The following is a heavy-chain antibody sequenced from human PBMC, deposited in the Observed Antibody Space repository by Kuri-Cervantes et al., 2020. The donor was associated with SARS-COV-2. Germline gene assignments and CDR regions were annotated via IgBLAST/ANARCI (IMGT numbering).Heavy chain of an antibody. CDR2: IRPSGGSK. J-gene: IGHJ4*02. D-gene: IGHD3-16*01. V-gene: IGHV3-21*06. Sequence: LSLPCAASGFTFSSYSMNWVRQAPGKGLEWVSSIRPSGGSKFYADSVKGRFTISRDDAKSSVYLQMNSLRGEDTAVYYCARDLRMGKSLDYWGQGTRVTVSS. CDR1: GFTFSSYS. CDR3: ARDLRMGKSLDY.